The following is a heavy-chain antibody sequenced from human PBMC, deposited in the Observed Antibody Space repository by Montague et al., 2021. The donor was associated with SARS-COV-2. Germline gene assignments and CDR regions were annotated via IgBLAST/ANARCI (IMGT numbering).Heavy chain of an antibody. J-gene: IGHJ6*02. CDR2: ISYSGST. CDR1: GGSIRSSSHF. CDR3: GLGRGFAVGNHYYYSYGLDV. V-gene: IGHV4-39*07. D-gene: IGHD3-10*01. Sequence: SETLSLTCTVSGGSIRSSSHFWGWFRQPPGQRLEWIGTISYSGSTYYSPSLKSRAIISADTPKNQFSLNLRSVTAADTAVYFCGLGRGFAVGNHYYYSYGLDVWGQGTTVTVSS.